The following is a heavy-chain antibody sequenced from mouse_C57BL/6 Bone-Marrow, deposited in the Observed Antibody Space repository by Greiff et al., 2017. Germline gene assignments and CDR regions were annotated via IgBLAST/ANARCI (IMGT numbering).Heavy chain of an antibody. CDR1: GFTFSSYA. CDR2: ISDGGSYT. Sequence: EVKVEESGGGLVKPGGSLKLSCAASGFTFSSYAMSWVRQTPDKRLEWVATISDGGSYTYYPDNVKGRFTISRDNAKNNLYLQMSHLKSEDTAMYYCARYGYDYDYWGQGTTLTVSS. CDR3: ARYGYDYDY. V-gene: IGHV5-4*03. J-gene: IGHJ2*01. D-gene: IGHD2-4*01.